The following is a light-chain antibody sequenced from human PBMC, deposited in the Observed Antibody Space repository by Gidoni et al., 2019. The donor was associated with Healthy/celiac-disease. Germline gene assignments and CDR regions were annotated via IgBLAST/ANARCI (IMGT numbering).Light chain of an antibody. V-gene: IGKV3-15*01. Sequence: EIVMTQSPATLSVSPGERATLSCRASQSVSSNLAWYQQKPGQAPRLLIYGASNRATGIPARFSGSGSGTEFTLTISSLQSEDFAVYYCQQYNNWQTFXQXTKVEIK. CDR3: QQYNNWQT. CDR1: QSVSSN. CDR2: GAS. J-gene: IGKJ1*01.